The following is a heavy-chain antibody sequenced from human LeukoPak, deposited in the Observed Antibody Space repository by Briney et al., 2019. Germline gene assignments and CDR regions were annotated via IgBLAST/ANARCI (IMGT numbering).Heavy chain of an antibody. J-gene: IGHJ5*02. CDR3: ARGPAAVHP. CDR1: GWSLNNHY. CDR2: INHSGST. Sequence: SETLSLTCAVYGWSLNNHYWIWIRQPPGKWLEWIGEINHSGSTNYNPSLESRVTISVDTTKSQFFLKLTSVTAADTAVYYCARGPAAVHPWGQGTLVTVSS. D-gene: IGHD6-13*01. V-gene: IGHV4-34*01.